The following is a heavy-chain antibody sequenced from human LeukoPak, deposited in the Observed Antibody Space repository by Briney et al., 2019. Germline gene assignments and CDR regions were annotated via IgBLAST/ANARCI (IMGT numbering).Heavy chain of an antibody. CDR1: GGTFSSYA. V-gene: IGHV1-69*04. J-gene: IGHJ4*02. CDR2: IIPILGIA. Sequence: GASVKVSCKASGGTFSSYAISWVRQAPGQGLEWMGRIIPILGIANYAQKFQGRVTITADKSTSTAYMELSSLRSEDTAVYYCASESRDLNTAADYWGQGTLVTVSS. D-gene: IGHD5-18*01. CDR3: ASESRDLNTAADY.